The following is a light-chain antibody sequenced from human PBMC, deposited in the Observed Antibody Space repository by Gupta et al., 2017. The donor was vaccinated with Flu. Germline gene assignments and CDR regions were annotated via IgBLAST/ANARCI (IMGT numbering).Light chain of an antibody. V-gene: IGLV1-40*01. CDR2: GNS. J-gene: IGLJ1*01. Sequence: QSVLPQPPSLSGAPGQSVTISCTRSSSNIGAGYDVHWYQQRPGTAPNLLIYGNSNRRAGGPDRVSGSNSGSSAALAITGLPAAEEAAYYCQAYDISRSALYVFGTGTKVTVL. CDR3: QAYDISRSALYV. CDR1: SSNIGAGYD.